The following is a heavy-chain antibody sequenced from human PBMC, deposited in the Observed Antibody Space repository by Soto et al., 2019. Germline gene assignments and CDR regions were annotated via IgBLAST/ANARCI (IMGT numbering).Heavy chain of an antibody. J-gene: IGHJ6*03. D-gene: IGHD3-3*01. CDR2: INNDGSST. CDR3: AREPATYYDFWSGYKLASLYYYYYMDV. V-gene: IGHV3-74*01. Sequence: GGSLRLSCAASGFTFSSYWMHWVRQAPGKGLVWVSRINNDGSSTSYADSVKGRFTISRDNAKNTLYLQMNSLRAEDTAVYYCAREPATYYDFWSGYKLASLYYYYYMDVWGKGTTVTVSS. CDR1: GFTFSSYW.